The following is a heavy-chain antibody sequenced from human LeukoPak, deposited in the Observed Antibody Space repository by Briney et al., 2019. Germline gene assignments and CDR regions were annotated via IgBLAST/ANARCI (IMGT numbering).Heavy chain of an antibody. CDR2: IYYSGST. J-gene: IGHJ4*02. Sequence: PSETLSLTCTVSGGSISSSSYYWGWIRQPPGKGLEWIGSIYYSGSTYYNPSLKSRVTISVDTSKNQFSLKLSSVTAADTAVYYCARGWSVSGYFDYWGQGTLVTVSS. D-gene: IGHD3-10*01. CDR3: ARGWSVSGYFDY. CDR1: GGSISSSSYY. V-gene: IGHV4-39*07.